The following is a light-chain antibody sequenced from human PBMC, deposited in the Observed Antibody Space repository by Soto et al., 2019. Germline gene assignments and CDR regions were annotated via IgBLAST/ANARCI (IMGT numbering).Light chain of an antibody. CDR2: WAS. V-gene: IGKV4-1*01. J-gene: IGKJ4*01. CDR3: QKYNSWPLT. Sequence: DIVMTQSPDSLAVSLCERATINCKSIQSVLYTSNNKNYLAWYQQKAGQPPKLLVYWASTRESGVPDRLSGSGSGTDFTLTISSLQAEDVAVYYCQKYNSWPLTCGGGTKVDIK. CDR1: QSVLYTSNNKNY.